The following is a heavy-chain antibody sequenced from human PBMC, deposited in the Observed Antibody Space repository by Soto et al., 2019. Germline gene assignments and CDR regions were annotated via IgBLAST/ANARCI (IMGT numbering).Heavy chain of an antibody. V-gene: IGHV1-3*01. CDR1: GYTFTSYG. CDR2: INPGNGNT. D-gene: IGHD3-10*01. Sequence: ASVKVSCKASGYTFTSYGINWVRQAPGRGLEWMGWINPGNGNTKYSQQFQGRVIIDRDTSASTAYMELSSLRSEDTAVYYCARVVRAYYGMDVWGQGTKVTVSS. CDR3: ARVVRAYYGMDV. J-gene: IGHJ6*02.